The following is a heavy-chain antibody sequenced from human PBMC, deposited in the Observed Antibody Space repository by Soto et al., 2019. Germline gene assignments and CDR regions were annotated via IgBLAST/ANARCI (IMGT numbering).Heavy chain of an antibody. CDR1: GGSISPYY. J-gene: IGHJ4*02. Sequence: SETLSLTCTVSGGSISPYYWSWIRQPPGKGLEWIGYIYYSGSTNYNPSLKSRVTISVDTSKNQFSLKLNSMTAADTAVYYCARHNYGSGSTYFDYWGQGTLVTVSS. CDR3: ARHNYGSGSTYFDY. D-gene: IGHD3-10*01. V-gene: IGHV4-59*08. CDR2: IYYSGST.